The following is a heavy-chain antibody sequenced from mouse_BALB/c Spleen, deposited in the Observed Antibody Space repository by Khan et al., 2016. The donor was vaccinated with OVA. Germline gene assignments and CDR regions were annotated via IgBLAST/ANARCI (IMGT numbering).Heavy chain of an antibody. J-gene: IGHJ3*01. D-gene: IGHD2-2*01. CDR3: TRHGYVAWFTY. CDR2: IDPFSGDT. V-gene: IGHV1-31*01. CDR1: GYSFTTYY. Sequence: EVQLQQSGPELMKPGASGKISCKASGYSFTTYYIHWVKQSHGKSLEWFGYIDPFSGDTTYNQKFKGMATLTVDKSSSTAYRQLSNLTCEDATVYYCTRHGYVAWFTYWGQGTLVTVSA.